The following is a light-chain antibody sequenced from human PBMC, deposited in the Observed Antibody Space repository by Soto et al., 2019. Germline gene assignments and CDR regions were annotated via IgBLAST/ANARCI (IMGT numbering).Light chain of an antibody. Sequence: QAVVTQPPSVSGAPGQRVTISCTGSSSNTGAGYDVQWYQQLPGTAPKLLIYGNTHRPSGVPDRFSGSKSGTSASLAITGLQAEDEADYYCQSYDSSLSGSVVFGGGTKLTVL. V-gene: IGLV1-40*01. CDR3: QSYDSSLSGSVV. J-gene: IGLJ2*01. CDR1: SSNTGAGYD. CDR2: GNT.